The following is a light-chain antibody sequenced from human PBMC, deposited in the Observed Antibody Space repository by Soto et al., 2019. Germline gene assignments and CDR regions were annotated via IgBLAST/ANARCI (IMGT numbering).Light chain of an antibody. V-gene: IGKV1-8*01. J-gene: IGKJ3*01. CDR1: QDIGSY. CDR3: QQYYYYPFT. Sequence: AIRMTQSPSSFSASTGDRVTITCRASQDIGSYLAWYQQKPGAAPKLLMYAASTLQSGVPSRFSGSGSGTDFTLTITCLQSEDFATYYCQQYYYYPFTFGPGTTVDIK. CDR2: AAS.